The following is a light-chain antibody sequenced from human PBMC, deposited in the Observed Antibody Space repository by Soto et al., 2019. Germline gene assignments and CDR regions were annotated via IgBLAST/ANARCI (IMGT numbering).Light chain of an antibody. CDR3: QQYHTLFT. CDR2: DSS. Sequence: DIQMTQSPSSLSASVGDRVTITCQASQDINDYLNWYQQKPGKAPPLLIYDSSNLETGVPSRFSGSGSGTDFTLTISSLQPEDVATFYCQQYHTLFTFGPGTKVDIK. V-gene: IGKV1-33*01. J-gene: IGKJ3*01. CDR1: QDINDY.